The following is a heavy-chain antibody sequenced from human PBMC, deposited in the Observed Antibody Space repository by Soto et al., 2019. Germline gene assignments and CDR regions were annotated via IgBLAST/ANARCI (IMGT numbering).Heavy chain of an antibody. V-gene: IGHV3-7*01. D-gene: IGHD3-16*01. CDR1: GFTFISYS. CDR3: VRYIMGTPYTFFHFDY. J-gene: IGHJ4*02. CDR2: IDQRGGEM. Sequence: PGGALRLSCAASGFTFISYSMNWVLQAPGKGLGWVANIDQRGGEMCSVDSVKGRFTISRDNAKNSLYLQMDSLRDEDTAIYYCVRYIMGTPYTFFHFDYWGQGTLVTVS.